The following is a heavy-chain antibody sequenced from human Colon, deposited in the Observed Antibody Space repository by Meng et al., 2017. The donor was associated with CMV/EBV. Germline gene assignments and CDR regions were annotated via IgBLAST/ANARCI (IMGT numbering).Heavy chain of an antibody. CDR3: ARGADFDF. J-gene: IGHJ4*02. CDR1: GFTFDSYS. Sequence: GESLKISCAGSGFTFDSYSMNWVRQAPGKGLEWVSSISSSTTYIYYADSLKGRFTVSRDNAKNSLFLQMHGLRAEDTAAYYCARGADFDFWGQGTLVTVSS. V-gene: IGHV3-21*01. CDR2: ISSSTTYI. D-gene: IGHD4/OR15-4a*01.